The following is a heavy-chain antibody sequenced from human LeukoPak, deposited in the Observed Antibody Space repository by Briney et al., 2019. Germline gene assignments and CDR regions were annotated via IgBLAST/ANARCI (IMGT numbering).Heavy chain of an antibody. Sequence: PGGSLRLSCAASGFTFSSYWMSWVRQAPGKGLEWVANIKQDGSEKYYVGSVKGRFTISRDNAKNSLYLQMSSLRAEDTAVYYCASERLGELSFDYWGQGTLVTVSS. D-gene: IGHD3-16*02. CDR1: GFTFSSYW. V-gene: IGHV3-7*01. J-gene: IGHJ4*02. CDR3: ASERLGELSFDY. CDR2: IKQDGSEK.